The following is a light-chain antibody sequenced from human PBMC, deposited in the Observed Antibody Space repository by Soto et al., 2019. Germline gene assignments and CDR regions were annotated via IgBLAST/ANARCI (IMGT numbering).Light chain of an antibody. CDR3: QQYYYYAT. CDR1: QTISTW. V-gene: IGKV1-5*03. CDR2: KAS. J-gene: IGKJ1*01. Sequence: GDRVTITCRASQTISTWLAWYQQKPGKAPKLLIYKASTLESGVPSRFSGSGSGTDFTLTVTSLQPEDFATYYCQQYYYYATFGQGTKVEIK.